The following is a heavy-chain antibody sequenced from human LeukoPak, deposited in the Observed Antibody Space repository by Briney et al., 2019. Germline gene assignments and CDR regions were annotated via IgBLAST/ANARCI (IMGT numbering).Heavy chain of an antibody. CDR1: GYTFTSYD. CDR3: ARDQGGIPWYNFDY. V-gene: IGHV1-2*02. CDR2: INPNSGGT. J-gene: IGHJ4*02. Sequence: GASVKVSCKASGYTFTSYDINWVRQATGQGLEWMGWINPNSGGTNYAQKFQGSVTMTRDTSINTAYMELSRLRSDDTAVYYCARDQGGIPWYNFDYWGQGTLVTVSS. D-gene: IGHD6-13*01.